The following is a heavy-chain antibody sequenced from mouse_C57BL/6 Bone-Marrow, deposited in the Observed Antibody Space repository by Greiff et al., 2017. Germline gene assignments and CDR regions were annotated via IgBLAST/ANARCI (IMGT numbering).Heavy chain of an antibody. Sequence: VQLQQPGAELVRPGTSVKLSCKASGYTFTSYWMHWVKQRPGQGLEWIGVIDPSDSYTNYNQKFKGKATLTVDTSSSTAYMQLSSLTSEDSAVYYCARPTMVTTGYYYAMDYWGQGTSFTVSS. J-gene: IGHJ4*01. CDR2: IDPSDSYT. V-gene: IGHV1-59*01. D-gene: IGHD2-9*01. CDR1: GYTFTSYW. CDR3: ARPTMVTTGYYYAMDY.